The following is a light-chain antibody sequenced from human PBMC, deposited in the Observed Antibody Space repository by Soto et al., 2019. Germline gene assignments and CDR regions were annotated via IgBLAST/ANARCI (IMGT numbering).Light chain of an antibody. J-gene: IGKJ5*01. V-gene: IGKV3-20*01. CDR1: QSVSSSY. Sequence: EIVLTQSPGTLDLSPGGRGTLSCSASQSVSSSYLAWYQQKPGQAPRLLIYGASSRATGIPDRFSGSGSGTDFTLTISRLEPEDFAVYYCQQYGSLPITFGQGTRWIL. CDR3: QQYGSLPIT. CDR2: GAS.